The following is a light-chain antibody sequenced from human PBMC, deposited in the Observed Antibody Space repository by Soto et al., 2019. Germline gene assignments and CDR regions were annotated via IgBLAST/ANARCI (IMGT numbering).Light chain of an antibody. CDR2: DNN. J-gene: IGLJ2*01. V-gene: IGLV1-51*01. Sequence: QSVLTQPPSVSAAPGQKVTISCSGSSSNIGNNYVSCYQQPPGTAPKLLIYDNNKRPSGIPDRFSGSKSGTSATLGITGLQTGDEADYYCGTWDSSLSAGRVFGGGTKLTVL. CDR3: GTWDSSLSAGRV. CDR1: SSNIGNNY.